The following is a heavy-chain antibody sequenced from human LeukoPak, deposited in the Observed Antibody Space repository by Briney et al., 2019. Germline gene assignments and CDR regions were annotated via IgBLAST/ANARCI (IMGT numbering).Heavy chain of an antibody. CDR2: ISAYNGNT. CDR3: AKDSSSWYGMDV. CDR1: GYTFTSYG. V-gene: IGHV1-18*01. Sequence: ASVKVSCKASGYTFTSYGISLVRQAPGQGLEWMGWISAYNGNTNYAQKLQGRVTMTTDTSTSTAYMELRSLRSDDTAVYYCAKDSSSWYGMDVWGQGTTVTVSS. J-gene: IGHJ6*02. D-gene: IGHD6-13*01.